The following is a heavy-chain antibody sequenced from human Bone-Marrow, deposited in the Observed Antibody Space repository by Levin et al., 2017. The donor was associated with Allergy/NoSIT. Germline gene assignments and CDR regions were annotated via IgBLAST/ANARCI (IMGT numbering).Heavy chain of an antibody. CDR1: GGSFSGYY. V-gene: IGHV4-34*01. CDR3: ARGSRGPPYYDYVWGSYRPYYFDY. D-gene: IGHD3-16*02. CDR2: INHSGST. Sequence: SETLSLTCAVYGGSFSGYYWSWIRQPPGKGLEWIGEINHSGSTNYNPSLKSRVTISVDTSKNQFSLKLSSVTAADTAVYYCARGSRGPPYYDYVWGSYRPYYFDYWGQGTLVTVSS. J-gene: IGHJ4*02.